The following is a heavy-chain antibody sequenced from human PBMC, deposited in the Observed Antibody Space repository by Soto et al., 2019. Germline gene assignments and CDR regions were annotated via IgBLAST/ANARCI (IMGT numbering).Heavy chain of an antibody. V-gene: IGHV4-59*08. J-gene: IGHJ6*02. Sequence: SETLSLTCTVSGGSISSYYWTWIRQPPGKGLEWIGFMYNSGSTNYNPFLKSRVTISVDTSKNQFSLKLSSVTAADTAVYYCARHPSRRYYDSSGYYYPLVYGMDVWGQGTTVTVSS. CDR1: GGSISSYY. D-gene: IGHD3-22*01. CDR2: MYNSGST. CDR3: ARHPSRRYYDSSGYYYPLVYGMDV.